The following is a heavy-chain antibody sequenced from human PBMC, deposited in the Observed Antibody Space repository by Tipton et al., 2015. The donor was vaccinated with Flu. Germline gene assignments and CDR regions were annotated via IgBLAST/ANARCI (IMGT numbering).Heavy chain of an antibody. Sequence: LSLTCEASGFNFERFWMSWVRQAAGKGLEWVANIKPDGSEMFYVDSVKGRFTITRDNAENSLYLQMDSLRPDDTAIYYCTRNPIREAYFDFWGQGTLVTVSS. CDR1: GFNFERFW. J-gene: IGHJ4*02. V-gene: IGHV3-7*01. D-gene: IGHD2-2*02. CDR3: TRNPIREAYFDF. CDR2: IKPDGSEM.